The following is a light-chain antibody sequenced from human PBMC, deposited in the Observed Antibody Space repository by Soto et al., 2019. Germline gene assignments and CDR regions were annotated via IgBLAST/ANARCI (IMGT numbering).Light chain of an antibody. Sequence: DIQTTQSPSSLSASVGDRVTITCRASQSISTYLNWYQQKPGKAPKLLIYGASSLQSGVPSRFSGSGSGTEFTLIISGLQPDDSATYYCQQYTNTNNPWMFGQGTKVDIK. CDR1: QSISTY. CDR2: GAS. V-gene: IGKV1-39*01. J-gene: IGKJ1*01. CDR3: QQYTNTNNPWM.